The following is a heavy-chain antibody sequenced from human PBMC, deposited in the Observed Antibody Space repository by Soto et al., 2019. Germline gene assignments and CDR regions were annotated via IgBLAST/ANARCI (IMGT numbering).Heavy chain of an antibody. V-gene: IGHV3-23*01. J-gene: IGHJ4*02. Sequence: EVQLLESGGGLVQPGGSLRLSCAASGFTFSSYAMSWVRQAPGKGLEWVSAISGSGGRTYYADSVKGQVTISRDNSKNTLYLQMNSLRAEDTAVYYCARDRSIAVAGTYYWGQGTLVTVSS. CDR1: GFTFSSYA. D-gene: IGHD6-19*01. CDR2: ISGSGGRT. CDR3: ARDRSIAVAGTYY.